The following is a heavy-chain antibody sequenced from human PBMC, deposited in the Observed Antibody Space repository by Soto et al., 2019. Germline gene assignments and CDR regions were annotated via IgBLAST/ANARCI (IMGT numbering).Heavy chain of an antibody. V-gene: IGHV5-51*01. D-gene: IGHD2-15*01. CDR3: ADSIFYYGMDV. CDR1: GYTFTNYW. Sequence: PAESLKISCRGSGYTFTNYWIGRERQMVREDPECMGIINPGDSVTTYNPSFQGQATMAPDNPTTTTYLQGTSLKASNTAIYYCADSIFYYGMDVWGQGTTVTVSS. CDR2: INPGDSVT. J-gene: IGHJ6*02.